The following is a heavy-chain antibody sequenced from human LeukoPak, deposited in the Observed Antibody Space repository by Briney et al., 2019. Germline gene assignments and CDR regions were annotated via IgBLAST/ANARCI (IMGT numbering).Heavy chain of an antibody. Sequence: SETLSLTCTVSGGSISSYYWSWIRQPPGKGLEWIGYIYYSGSTNYNPSLKSRVTISVDTSKNQFSLKLSSVTAADTAVYYCARTWLQLPPYYYYYYIDVWGKGTTVTVSS. J-gene: IGHJ6*03. CDR1: GGSISSYY. CDR2: IYYSGST. CDR3: ARTWLQLPPYYYYYYIDV. V-gene: IGHV4-59*01. D-gene: IGHD5-24*01.